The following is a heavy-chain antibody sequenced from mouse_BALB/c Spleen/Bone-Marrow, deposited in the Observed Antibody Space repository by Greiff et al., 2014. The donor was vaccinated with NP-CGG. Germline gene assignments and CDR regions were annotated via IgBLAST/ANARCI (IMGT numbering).Heavy chain of an antibody. Sequence: QVQLKESGAELARPGASVKMSCKASGYTFTSYTMHWVKQRPGQGLEWIGYINPSSGYTNYNQKFRDKATLTADKSSSTAYMQLSSLTSEDSAVYYCARGGNFDYWGQGTTLTVSS. J-gene: IGHJ2*01. CDR3: ARGGNFDY. D-gene: IGHD1-1*01. CDR1: GYTFTSYT. V-gene: IGHV1-4*01. CDR2: INPSSGYT.